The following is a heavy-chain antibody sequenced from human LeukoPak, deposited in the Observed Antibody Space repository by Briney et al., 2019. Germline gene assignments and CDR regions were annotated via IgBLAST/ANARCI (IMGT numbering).Heavy chain of an antibody. CDR2: INHSGST. J-gene: IGHJ6*03. CDR1: GGSFSGYY. Sequence: SETLSLTCAVYGGSFSGYYWSWIRQPPGKGLEWIGEINHSGSTNYNPSLKSLVTISVDTSKNQFSLKLSSVTAADTAVYYCARGIIAAAVKNMDVWGKGTTVTVSS. D-gene: IGHD6-13*01. V-gene: IGHV4-34*01. CDR3: ARGIIAAAVKNMDV.